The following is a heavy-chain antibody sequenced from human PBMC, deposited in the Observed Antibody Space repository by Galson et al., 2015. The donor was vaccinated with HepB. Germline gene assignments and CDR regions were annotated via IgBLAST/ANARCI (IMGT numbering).Heavy chain of an antibody. Sequence: SLRLSCAASGFTFSSYAMSWVRQAPGKGLEWVSAISGSGGSTYYADSVKGRFTISRDNSKNTLYLQMNSLRAEDTAVYYCAKYLRGSRYFDSPSYYFDYWGQGTLVTVSS. CDR1: GFTFSSYA. J-gene: IGHJ4*02. D-gene: IGHD3-9*01. CDR2: ISGSGGST. CDR3: AKYLRGSRYFDSPSYYFDY. V-gene: IGHV3-23*01.